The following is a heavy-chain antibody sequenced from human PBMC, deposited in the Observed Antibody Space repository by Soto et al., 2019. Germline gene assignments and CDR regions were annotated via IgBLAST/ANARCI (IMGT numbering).Heavy chain of an antibody. V-gene: IGHV3-53*04. Sequence: EVQLVESGGGLVQPGGSLRLSCAASGFTVSSNYMSWVRQAPGKGLEWVSVIYSGGSTYYADSVKVRFTISRHNSKNTLYLQMNSLRAEDTAVDYCSREVGHGWFDPWGQGTLVTVSS. J-gene: IGHJ5*02. CDR1: GFTVSSNY. CDR2: IYSGGST. CDR3: SREVGHGWFDP.